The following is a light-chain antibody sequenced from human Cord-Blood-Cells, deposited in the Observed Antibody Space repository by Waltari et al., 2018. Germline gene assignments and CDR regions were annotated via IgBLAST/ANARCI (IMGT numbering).Light chain of an antibody. Sequence: QLALTQPPSVSGSLGQSVTISCPGTTSDVVSFNLFSWYQQPPGTAPKLMIYEVSKRPAGVPDRFSGSKSGNTASLTISGLQAEDEADYYCSSYTSSSTRVFGGGTKLTVL. CDR2: EVS. CDR3: SSYTSSSTRV. CDR1: TSDVVSFNL. J-gene: IGLJ3*02. V-gene: IGLV2-18*02.